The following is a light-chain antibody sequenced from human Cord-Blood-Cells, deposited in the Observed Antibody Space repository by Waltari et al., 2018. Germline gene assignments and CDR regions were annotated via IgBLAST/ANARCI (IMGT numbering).Light chain of an antibody. V-gene: IGKV1-39*01. CDR3: QQSYSTQLT. CDR1: QSISSY. Sequence: DIQMTQSPSSLSASVGDRVTITCRASQSISSYLNWYQQKPGKAPKLLIYAASSLQSGVPSRFSGSGSGTDFTLTISSRQPEDFATYYCQQSYSTQLTFGGGTKVEIK. CDR2: AAS. J-gene: IGKJ4*01.